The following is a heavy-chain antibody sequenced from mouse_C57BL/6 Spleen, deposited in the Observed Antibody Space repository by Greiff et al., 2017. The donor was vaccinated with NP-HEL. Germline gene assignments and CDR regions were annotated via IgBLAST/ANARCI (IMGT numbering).Heavy chain of an antibody. J-gene: IGHJ1*03. CDR3: ARPFGYYVGNFDV. D-gene: IGHD2-3*01. V-gene: IGHV1-55*01. CDR1: GYTFTSYW. Sequence: QVQLQQPGAELVKPGASVKMSCKASGYTFTSYWITWVKQRPGQGLEWIGDIYPGSGSTNYNEKFKSKATLTVDTSSSTAYMQLSSLTSEDSAVYYCARPFGYYVGNFDVWGTGTTVTVSS. CDR2: IYPGSGST.